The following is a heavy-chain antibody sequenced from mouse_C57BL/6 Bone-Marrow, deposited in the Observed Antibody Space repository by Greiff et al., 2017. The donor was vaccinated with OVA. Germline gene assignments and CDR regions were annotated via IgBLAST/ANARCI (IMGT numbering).Heavy chain of an antibody. D-gene: IGHD2-3*01. J-gene: IGHJ2*01. Sequence: VQLQQSGAELVRPGASFQLSCTASVLPLKDDYRPWVKQRPEQGLEWIGWIDPENGDTEYASKFQGKATITVDTSSNTAYLHLSSLTSEDTAVYYCDGYYYWGQGTTLTVSS. CDR2: IDPENGDT. CDR1: VLPLKDDY. V-gene: IGHV14-4*01. CDR3: DGYYY.